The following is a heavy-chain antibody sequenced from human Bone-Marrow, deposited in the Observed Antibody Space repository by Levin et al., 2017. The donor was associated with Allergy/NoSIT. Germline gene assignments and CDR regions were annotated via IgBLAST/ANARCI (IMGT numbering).Heavy chain of an antibody. CDR2: IYTSGST. J-gene: IGHJ6*03. D-gene: IGHD2-2*02. CDR1: GGSISRGTYY. V-gene: IGHV4-61*02. CDR3: ARVGHVRESSGTSWYSFSYYYMDV. Sequence: SCTVSGGSISRGTYYWSWIRQPAGERLEWIGRIYTSGSTNYNPSLKSRVTISLDTSKNQFSLKLTSVTAADTAVYYCARVGHVRESSGTSWYSFSYYYMDVWGKGTTVTVSS.